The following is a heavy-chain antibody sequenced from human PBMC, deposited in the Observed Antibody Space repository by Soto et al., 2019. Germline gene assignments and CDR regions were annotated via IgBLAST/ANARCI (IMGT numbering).Heavy chain of an antibody. Sequence: ASVKVSCKASGYTFTSYGISWVRQAPGQGLEWMGWISAYNGNTNYAQKLQGRVTMTTDTSTSTAYMELRSLRSDDTAVYYCATPLRSYRFFLTLSFYSGMDAWGHGTTVTVS. D-gene: IGHD5-18*01. CDR2: ISAYNGNT. V-gene: IGHV1-18*04. CDR1: GYTFTSYG. J-gene: IGHJ6*02. CDR3: ATPLRSYRFFLTLSFYSGMDA.